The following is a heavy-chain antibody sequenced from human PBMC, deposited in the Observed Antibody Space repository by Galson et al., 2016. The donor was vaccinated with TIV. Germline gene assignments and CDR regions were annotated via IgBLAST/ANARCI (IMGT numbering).Heavy chain of an antibody. CDR2: INPASGGT. J-gene: IGHJ4*02. CDR1: GYTFTDYY. CDR3: ARDAPYSSSWSIDY. D-gene: IGHD6-13*01. V-gene: IGHV1-2*02. Sequence: SVKVSCKASGYTFTDYYIHFVRQAPGQGLEWMGWINPASGGTNLAQKFQGRVTMTKDTSTSTAYMELRSLRYDDTAVYYCARDAPYSSSWSIDYWGQGTLVTVSS.